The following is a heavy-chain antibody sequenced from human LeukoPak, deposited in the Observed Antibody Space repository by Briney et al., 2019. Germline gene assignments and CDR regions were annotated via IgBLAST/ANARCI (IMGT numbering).Heavy chain of an antibody. CDR1: GFTFNNYD. V-gene: IGHV3-48*03. J-gene: IGHJ4*02. Sequence: GGSLRLSCAASGFTFNNYDMNWVRQAPGKGLEWVSYISSSGSSIYYADSVRGRFTISRDNAKNSLHLQVNSLRAEDTAVYYCARDVLQRHWGQGTLVTVSS. CDR2: ISSSGSSI. D-gene: IGHD2/OR15-2a*01. CDR3: ARDVLQRH.